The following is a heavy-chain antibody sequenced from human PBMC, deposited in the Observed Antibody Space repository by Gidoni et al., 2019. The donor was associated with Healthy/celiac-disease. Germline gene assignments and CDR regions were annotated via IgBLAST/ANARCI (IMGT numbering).Heavy chain of an antibody. CDR2: ISYDGSNK. Sequence: QVQLVESGGGVVQPGRSLRPSCAASGFPFSSYAMHWVRQAPGKGLEWVAVISYDGSNKYYADSVKGRFTISRDNSKNTLYLQMNSLRAEDTAVYYCASPHYYGSGSYFDYWGQGTLVTVSS. CDR3: ASPHYYGSGSYFDY. CDR1: GFPFSSYA. D-gene: IGHD3-10*01. J-gene: IGHJ4*02. V-gene: IGHV3-30-3*01.